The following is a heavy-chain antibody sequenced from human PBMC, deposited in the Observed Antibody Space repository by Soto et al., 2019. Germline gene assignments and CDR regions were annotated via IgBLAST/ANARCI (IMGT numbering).Heavy chain of an antibody. D-gene: IGHD3-10*01. CDR3: VRSRSGAVADSFDL. J-gene: IGHJ4*02. CDR2: VSKDGSVK. CDR1: GFTFSRHA. V-gene: IGHV3-30-3*01. Sequence: GGSLRLSCEGSGFTFSRHALHWVRQAPGKGLEWVAVVSKDGSVKYWIESVKGRFTLSRDNSKDTVYLEMNSLRPEDTGVYYCVRSRSGAVADSFDLWGQGTLVTVSS.